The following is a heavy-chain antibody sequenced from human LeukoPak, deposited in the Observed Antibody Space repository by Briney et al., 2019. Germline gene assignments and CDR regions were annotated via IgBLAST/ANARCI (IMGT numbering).Heavy chain of an antibody. V-gene: IGHV1-24*01. D-gene: IGHD2-8*01. J-gene: IGHJ4*02. CDR3: ARDLYCTNGVCYSY. CDR2: FDPEDGET. CDR1: GYTLTELS. Sequence: ASVKVSCKVSGYTLTELSMHWVRQAPGKGLEWMGGFDPEDGETIYAQKFQGRVTMTEDTSTDTAYMELSSLRSEDTAVYYCARDLYCTNGVCYSYWGQGTLVTVSS.